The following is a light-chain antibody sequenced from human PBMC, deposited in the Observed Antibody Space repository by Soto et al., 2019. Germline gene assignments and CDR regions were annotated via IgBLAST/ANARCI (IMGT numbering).Light chain of an antibody. CDR1: SSDVGGYDY. Sequence: QAVLTQPASVSGSPGQSITISCTGTSSDVGGYDYVSWYQQYPGKAPRLLIYEVTNRPSGVSHRFSGSKSGNTASLTISGLQAGDEAEYYCTSYTSSSSLLFGGGTKLTVL. CDR3: TSYTSSSSLL. CDR2: EVT. J-gene: IGLJ2*01. V-gene: IGLV2-14*01.